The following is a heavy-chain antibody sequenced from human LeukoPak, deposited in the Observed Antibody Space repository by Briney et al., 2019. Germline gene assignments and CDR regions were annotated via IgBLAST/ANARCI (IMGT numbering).Heavy chain of an antibody. J-gene: IGHJ4*02. V-gene: IGHV3-15*01. CDR1: GFTFNTAW. CDR3: TTEYYGSDYY. Sequence: NPGGSLRLSCAASGFTFNTAWMCWVRKAPGQGLEWVGHVKSKNAGGTTDYAAPVKGRFTISRDDSKTTLYLQMNSLKTEDTAVYYCTTEYYGSDYYWGQGTLVTVSS. CDR2: VKSKNAGGTT. D-gene: IGHD3-10*01.